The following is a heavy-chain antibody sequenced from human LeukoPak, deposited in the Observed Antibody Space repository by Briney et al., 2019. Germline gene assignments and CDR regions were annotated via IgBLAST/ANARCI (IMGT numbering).Heavy chain of an antibody. CDR1: GYTFTSYA. CDR3: ARVTVAGHYYYYGMDV. J-gene: IGHJ6*02. D-gene: IGHD6-19*01. Sequence: ASVKVSCKASGYTFTSYAMNWVRQAPGQGLEWMGRINPNSGGTNYAQKFQGRVTMTRDTSISTAYMELSRLRSDDTAVYYCARVTVAGHYYYYGMDVWGQGTTVTVSS. V-gene: IGHV1-2*06. CDR2: INPNSGGT.